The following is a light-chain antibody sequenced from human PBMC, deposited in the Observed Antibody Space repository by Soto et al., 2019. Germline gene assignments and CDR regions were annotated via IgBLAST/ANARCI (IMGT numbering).Light chain of an antibody. CDR1: QSITNY. Sequence: DIQMTQSPPSLSASVGDRVIITCRASQSITNYLNWYHVKPGKAPKLLIYGASNLQSGVASRFSGSGSGTVFTLTISSLQPEDFAVYYCQQRSHGLTFGGGTKVEIK. J-gene: IGKJ4*01. CDR3: QQRSHGLT. V-gene: IGKV1-39*01. CDR2: GAS.